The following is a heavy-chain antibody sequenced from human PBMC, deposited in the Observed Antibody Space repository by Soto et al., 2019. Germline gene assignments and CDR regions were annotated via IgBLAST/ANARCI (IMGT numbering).Heavy chain of an antibody. Sequence: GSGPTLVNPTQTLTLTCTFSGFSLTTSGVGVGWIRQPPGKALEWLALIYWDDDKRYRPSLKSRLTITKGTSKNQGALTMTNMDPADTATYYCAHRPRYSSSGSYPLFVLWGQGILVTVSS. CDR3: AHRPRYSSSGSYPLFVL. CDR1: GFSLTTSGVG. J-gene: IGHJ4*02. D-gene: IGHD3-10*01. V-gene: IGHV2-5*02. CDR2: IYWDDDK.